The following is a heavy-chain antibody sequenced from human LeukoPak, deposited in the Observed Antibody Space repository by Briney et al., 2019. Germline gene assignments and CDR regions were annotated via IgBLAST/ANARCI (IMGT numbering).Heavy chain of an antibody. J-gene: IGHJ4*02. CDR2: INPNSGAT. Sequence: ASVKVSCKASGYTFTVYYIHWVRQAPGQGLEWMGWINPNSGATNYAQKFQGRVTMTRDTSISTAYMILSSLTSDDTAVFYCARGTGEGYSYGRYFFDYWGQRTLVTVSS. CDR3: ARGTGEGYSYGRYFFDY. V-gene: IGHV1-2*02. D-gene: IGHD5-18*01. CDR1: GYTFTVYY.